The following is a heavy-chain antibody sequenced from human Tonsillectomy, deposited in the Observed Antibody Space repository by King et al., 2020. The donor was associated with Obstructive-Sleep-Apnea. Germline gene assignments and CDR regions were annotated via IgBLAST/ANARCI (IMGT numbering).Heavy chain of an antibody. CDR1: GFTFSSHA. J-gene: IGHJ4*02. CDR2: ISDDGNNK. D-gene: IGHD3-16*02. Sequence: VQLVESGGGVVQPGRSLRLSCAGSGFTFSSHALHWVRQAPGKGLEWVAVISDDGNNKQYADSAQGRLTISRDNSKNTLYLQINSLRVEDTAVYYCARERKSHRYTDYLENWGQGALVTVSS. CDR3: ARERKSHRYTDYLEN. V-gene: IGHV3-30*04.